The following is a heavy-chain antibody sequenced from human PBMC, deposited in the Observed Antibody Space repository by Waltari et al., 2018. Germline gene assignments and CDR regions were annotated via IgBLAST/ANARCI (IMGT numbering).Heavy chain of an antibody. D-gene: IGHD2-15*01. V-gene: IGHV4-61*01. CDR2: IYYSGST. Sequence: QVQLQESGPGLVKPSETLSLTCTVSGGSVSSGSYYWSWIRQPPGKGLEWIGYIYYSGSTNYNPSLKSRVTISVDTSKNQFSLKLSSVTAADTAVYYCARGVAAMTRDWFDPWGQGTLVTVSS. CDR1: GGSVSSGSYY. J-gene: IGHJ5*02. CDR3: ARGVAAMTRDWFDP.